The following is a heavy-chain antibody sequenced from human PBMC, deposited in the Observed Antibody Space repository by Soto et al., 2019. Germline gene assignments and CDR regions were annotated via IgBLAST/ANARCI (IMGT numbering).Heavy chain of an antibody. V-gene: IGHV3-23*01. CDR1: EFTFSSYA. CDR2: ISSSGDRT. CDR3: AKGSVTRVAGTDAFDF. Sequence: EVQLLESGGGLVQPGESLRLSCAASEFTFSSYALSWVRQAPGKGLEWVSGISSSGDRTYYADSVKGRFTISRDNFKSTLYLQMNSLRADDTAVYYCAKGSVTRVAGTDAFDFWGQGKMVTVSS. J-gene: IGHJ3*01. D-gene: IGHD6-19*01.